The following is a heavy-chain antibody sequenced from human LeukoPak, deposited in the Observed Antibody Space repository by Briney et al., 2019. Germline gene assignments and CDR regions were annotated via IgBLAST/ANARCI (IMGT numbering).Heavy chain of an antibody. CDR2: ISGSGGST. CDR3: AKDLTAVAGYNWFVP. J-gene: IGHJ5*02. V-gene: IGHV3-23*01. Sequence: GGSLRLSCAASGFTFSSYAMSWVRQATGKGLEWVSAISGSGGSTYYADSVKGRFTISRDNSKNTLYLQMNRLRAEDMAVYYCAKDLTAVAGYNWFVPWGQGTLVTVSS. CDR1: GFTFSSYA. D-gene: IGHD6-19*01.